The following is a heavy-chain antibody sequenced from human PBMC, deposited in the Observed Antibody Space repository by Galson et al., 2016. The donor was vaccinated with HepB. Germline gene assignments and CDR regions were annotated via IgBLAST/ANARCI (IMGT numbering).Heavy chain of an antibody. D-gene: IGHD1-14*01. J-gene: IGHJ4*02. Sequence: CKASGYTFTNYAIHWVRQAPGQRLEWMGYVNAGHGDTKYSQKFRDRVTIIRDTSASIVYMYLSSLRSEDTAVYYCARDEGRKVLDSWDQGAPVTVSS. CDR1: GYTFTNYA. CDR2: VNAGHGDT. V-gene: IGHV1-3*01. CDR3: ARDEGRKVLDS.